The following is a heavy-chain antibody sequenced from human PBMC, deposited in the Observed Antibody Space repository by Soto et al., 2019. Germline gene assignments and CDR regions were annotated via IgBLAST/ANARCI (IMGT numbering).Heavy chain of an antibody. CDR2: ISGSGGST. CDR1: GFTFSSYA. D-gene: IGHD3-22*01. Sequence: GGSLRLSCAASGFTFSSYAMSWVRQAPGKGLEWVSAISGSGGSTYYADSVKGRFTISRDNSKNTLYLQMNSLRAEDTAVYYCAKGGEYDSSGYYYLIHYYFDYWGQGTLVTVSS. J-gene: IGHJ4*02. V-gene: IGHV3-23*01. CDR3: AKGGEYDSSGYYYLIHYYFDY.